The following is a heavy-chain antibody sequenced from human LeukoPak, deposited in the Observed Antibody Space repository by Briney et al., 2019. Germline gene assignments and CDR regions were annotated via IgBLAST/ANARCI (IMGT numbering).Heavy chain of an antibody. CDR3: ARGLRYYYGSSGYHPFDY. CDR1: GFTFSRLA. V-gene: IGHV3-23*01. D-gene: IGHD3-22*01. Sequence: PGGSLRLSCAASGFTFSRLAMTWVRQAPGKGLEWVSTISASGPYYADAVRGRFTISRDNSRNTLSLQMDSLRAEDTAVYYCARGLRYYYGSSGYHPFDYWGQGTLVTVSS. J-gene: IGHJ4*02. CDR2: ISASGP.